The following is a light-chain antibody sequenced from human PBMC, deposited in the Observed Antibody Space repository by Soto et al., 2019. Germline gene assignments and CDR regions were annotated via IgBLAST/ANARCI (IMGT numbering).Light chain of an antibody. Sequence: QSVLTQPPSVSAAPGQTVTISCSGSSSNIGNNYVSWYQQLPGTAPKLLIYENNKRPSGIPDRFSGSKSGTSATLCITGLQTGDEADYYCGTWDSSLSAWVFGGGTKLTVL. J-gene: IGLJ3*02. CDR1: SSNIGNNY. V-gene: IGLV1-51*02. CDR3: GTWDSSLSAWV. CDR2: ENN.